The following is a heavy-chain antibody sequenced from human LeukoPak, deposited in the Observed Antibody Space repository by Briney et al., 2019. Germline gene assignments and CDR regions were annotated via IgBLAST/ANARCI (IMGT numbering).Heavy chain of an antibody. CDR1: GYTFTGYY. CDR2: INPNSGGT. CDR3: ARGFEYSSFETLDY. Sequence: ASVKVSCKASGYTFTGYYMHWVRQAPGQGLEWMGWINPNSGGTNYAQKFQGRVTMTRDTSISTAYMELSRLRSDDTAVYDCARGFEYSSFETLDYWGQGTLVTVSS. J-gene: IGHJ4*02. D-gene: IGHD6-6*01. V-gene: IGHV1-2*02.